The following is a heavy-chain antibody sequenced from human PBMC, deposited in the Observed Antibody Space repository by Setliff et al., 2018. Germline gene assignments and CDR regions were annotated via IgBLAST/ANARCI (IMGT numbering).Heavy chain of an antibody. CDR3: ARLSSSGGFYDYYYGMDV. CDR2: IYHSGST. CDR1: GYSTSSGYY. V-gene: IGHV4-38-2*01. Sequence: SETLSLTCAVSGYSTSSGYYWGWIRQPPGKGLEWIGSIYHSGSTYYNPSLKSRVTISVDTSKNQFSLKLSSVTAADTAVYYCARLSSSGGFYDYYYGMDVWGQGTTVTVSS. D-gene: IGHD6-6*01. J-gene: IGHJ6*02.